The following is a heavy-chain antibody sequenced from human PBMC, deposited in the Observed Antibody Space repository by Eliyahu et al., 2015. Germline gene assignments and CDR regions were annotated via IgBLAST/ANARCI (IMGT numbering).Heavy chain of an antibody. V-gene: IGHV3-23*01. CDR1: GFIFRSYG. Sequence: DVQLLESGGGLVRPGGSLRLSCAASGFIFRSYGXSWVRQAPGKGLEWVSGISGSGSIIYYADSVKGRFTISRDNSKNTLYLEMNSLRAEDTAVYYCAKDPRYDSSTYYGFHFDYWGQGTLVTVSS. D-gene: IGHD3-22*01. CDR3: AKDPRYDSSTYYGFHFDY. CDR2: ISGSGSII. J-gene: IGHJ4*02.